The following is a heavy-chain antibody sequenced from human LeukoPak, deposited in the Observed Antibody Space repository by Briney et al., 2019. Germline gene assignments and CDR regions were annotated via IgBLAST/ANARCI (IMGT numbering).Heavy chain of an antibody. D-gene: IGHD6-19*01. CDR3: ARDASSGLGYFQH. CDR1: GFTFSSYA. CDR2: ISYDGSNK. V-gene: IGHV3-30-3*01. Sequence: GGSLRLSCAASGFTFSSYAMHWVRQAPGKGLEWVAVISYDGSNKYYADSVKGRFTISRDNSKNTLYLQMNSLRAEDTAVYYCARDASSGLGYFQHWGQGTLVTVSS. J-gene: IGHJ1*01.